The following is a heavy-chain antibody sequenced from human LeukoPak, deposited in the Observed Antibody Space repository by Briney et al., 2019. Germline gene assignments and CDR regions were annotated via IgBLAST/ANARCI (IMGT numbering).Heavy chain of an antibody. D-gene: IGHD6-13*01. V-gene: IGHV4-39*01. J-gene: IGHJ4*02. CDR2: IYYSGST. CDR1: GGSISSSSYY. Sequence: PSETLSLTCTVSGGSISSSSYYWGWIRQPAGKGLEWIGSIYYSGSTYYNPSLESRVTISVDTSKNQFSLKLSSVTAADTAMYYCATAPHSSSWYVGYWGQGTLVTVSS. CDR3: ATAPHSSSWYVGY.